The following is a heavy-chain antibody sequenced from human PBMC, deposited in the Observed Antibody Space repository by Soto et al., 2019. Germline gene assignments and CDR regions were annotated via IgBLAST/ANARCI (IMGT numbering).Heavy chain of an antibody. CDR2: INHSGST. V-gene: IGHV4-34*01. J-gene: IGHJ4*02. CDR1: GGSFSGYY. Sequence: SETLSLTCAVYGGSFSGYYWSWIRQPPGKGLEWIGEINHSGSTNYDPSLKSRVTISVDTSKNQFSLKLSSVTAADTAVYYCARGPTRRYFDYWGQGTLVTVSS. CDR3: ARGPTRRYFDY.